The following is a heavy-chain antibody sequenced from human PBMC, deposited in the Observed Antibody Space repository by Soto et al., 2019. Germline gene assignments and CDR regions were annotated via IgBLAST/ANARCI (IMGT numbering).Heavy chain of an antibody. Sequence: ELQLVESGGGLVQPGGSLRLSCAASGFTVSSNYMSWVRQAPGKGLEWVSVIYSGGSTYYADSVKGRFTISRHNSKNTLYLQMNSLRAEDTAVYYCARLHEQWPEYYFDYWGQGTLVTVSS. V-gene: IGHV3-53*04. D-gene: IGHD6-19*01. CDR3: ARLHEQWPEYYFDY. CDR1: GFTVSSNY. J-gene: IGHJ4*02. CDR2: IYSGGST.